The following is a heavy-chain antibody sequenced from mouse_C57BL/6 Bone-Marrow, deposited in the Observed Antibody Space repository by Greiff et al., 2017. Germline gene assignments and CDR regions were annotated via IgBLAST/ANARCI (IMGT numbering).Heavy chain of an antibody. CDR1: GFSFNTYA. D-gene: IGHD4-1*01. CDR3: VRHKWGKNWAMDY. J-gene: IGHJ4*01. Sequence: DVQLQESGGGLVQPKGSLKLSCAASGFSFNTYAMNWVRQAPGKGLEWVARIRSKSNNYATYYADSVKDRFTISRDDSESMLYLQMNNLKTEDTAMYYCVRHKWGKNWAMDYWGQGTSVTVSS. CDR2: IRSKSNNYAT. V-gene: IGHV10-1*01.